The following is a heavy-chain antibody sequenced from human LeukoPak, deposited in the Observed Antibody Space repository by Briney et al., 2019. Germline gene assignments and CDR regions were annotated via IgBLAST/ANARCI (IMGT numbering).Heavy chain of an antibody. D-gene: IGHD3-9*01. V-gene: IGHV3-23*01. CDR1: GLTFSSHA. Sequence: GGSLRLSCAASGLTFSSHALSWVRQAPGKGLEWVSAISGSGGRTDYADSVKGRFTISRNNSKNSLYLQMISLRAEDTALYYCAKPATYYDILTGYDYWGQGTLVTVSS. J-gene: IGHJ4*02. CDR3: AKPATYYDILTGYDY. CDR2: ISGSGGRT.